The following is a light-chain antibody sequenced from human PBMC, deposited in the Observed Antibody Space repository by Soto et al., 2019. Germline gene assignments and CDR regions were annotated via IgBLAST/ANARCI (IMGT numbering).Light chain of an antibody. Sequence: EFVVTQSPGTLSLSPGERATLSCRASQSVSSRLAWYQQKPGQAPRLLIYGASTRATGIPARFSGSGSGTGFTLTISSLQSEDFAVYYCQQYNNWPPLTFGGGTKVDI. V-gene: IGKV3-15*01. CDR2: GAS. CDR1: QSVSSR. CDR3: QQYNNWPPLT. J-gene: IGKJ4*01.